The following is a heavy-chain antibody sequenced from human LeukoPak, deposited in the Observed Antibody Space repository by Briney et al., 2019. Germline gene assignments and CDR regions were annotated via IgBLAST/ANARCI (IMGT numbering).Heavy chain of an antibody. Sequence: GRSLRLSCAASGFTFSSYAMHWVRQAPGKGLEWVAVISYDGSNKYYADSVKGRFTISRDNSKNTLYLQMNSLRAEDTAVYYCARVSDFWSGNFDYWGQGTLVTVSS. CDR1: GFTFSSYA. V-gene: IGHV3-30-3*01. CDR2: ISYDGSNK. CDR3: ARVSDFWSGNFDY. J-gene: IGHJ4*02. D-gene: IGHD3-3*01.